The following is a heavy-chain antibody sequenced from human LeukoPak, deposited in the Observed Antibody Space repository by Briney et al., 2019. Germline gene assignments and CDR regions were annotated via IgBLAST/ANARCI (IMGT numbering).Heavy chain of an antibody. CDR3: ARSGGRRAYYYDGNNYPSEPNWFDP. Sequence: GASVKVSCKASGYTFTSYGISWVRQAPGQGLEWMGWINPNGGATNYAQKFQGRVTMTRDTSISTAYMELSRLRSDDTAVYYCARSGGRRAYYYDGNNYPSEPNWFDPWGQGTLVTVTS. J-gene: IGHJ5*02. V-gene: IGHV1-2*02. D-gene: IGHD3-22*01. CDR1: GYTFTSYG. CDR2: INPNGGAT.